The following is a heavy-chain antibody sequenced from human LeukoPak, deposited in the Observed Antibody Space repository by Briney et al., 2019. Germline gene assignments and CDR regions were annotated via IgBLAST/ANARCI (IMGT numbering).Heavy chain of an antibody. Sequence: GGSLRLSCAASGFTFSDYYMSWIRQAPGKGLEWVSYISSSGSTIYYADSVKGRFTISRDNAKNSLYLQMNSLRAEDTAVYYCANPGIAAAHHAFDIWGQGTMVNVSS. J-gene: IGHJ3*02. CDR3: ANPGIAAAHHAFDI. V-gene: IGHV3-11*01. CDR1: GFTFSDYY. D-gene: IGHD6-13*01. CDR2: ISSSGSTI.